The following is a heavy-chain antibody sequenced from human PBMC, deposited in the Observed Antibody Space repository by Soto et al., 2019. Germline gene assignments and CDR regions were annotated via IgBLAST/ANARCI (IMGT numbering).Heavy chain of an antibody. D-gene: IGHD6-6*01. V-gene: IGHV3-48*02. CDR3: ARDGQGIAARRSFDY. CDR2: ISSSSSTI. Sequence: EVQLVESGGGLVQPGGSLRLSCAASGFTFSSYSMNWVRQAPGKGLEWVSYISSSSSTIYYADSVKGRFTISRDNAKNSLYLQMNSLRDEDTAVYYCARDGQGIAARRSFDYWGQGTLVTVSS. CDR1: GFTFSSYS. J-gene: IGHJ4*02.